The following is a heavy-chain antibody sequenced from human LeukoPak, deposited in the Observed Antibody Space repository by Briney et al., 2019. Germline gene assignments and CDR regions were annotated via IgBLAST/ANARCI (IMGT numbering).Heavy chain of an antibody. CDR3: AKTQGWWGQTCYFDY. Sequence: GGSLRLSCAASGFTFSSYAMSWVRQAPGKGLEWVSAISGSGGSTYYADSVKGRFTISRDNSKNTLYLQMNSLRAEDTAVYYCAKTQGWWGQTCYFDYWGQGTLVTVSS. V-gene: IGHV3-23*01. CDR2: ISGSGGST. CDR1: GFTFSSYA. D-gene: IGHD2-15*01. J-gene: IGHJ4*02.